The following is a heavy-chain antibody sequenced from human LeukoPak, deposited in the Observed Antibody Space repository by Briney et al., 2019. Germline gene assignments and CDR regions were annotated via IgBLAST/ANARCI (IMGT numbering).Heavy chain of an antibody. CDR1: GYTFTSYD. CDR3: ARGLDSSGLPDY. Sequence: ASVKVSYKASGYTFTSYDINWVRQATGQGLEWMGWMNPNSGNTGYAQKFQGRVTITRNTSISTAYMELSSLRSEDTAVYYCARGLDSSGLPDYWGQGTLVTVSS. V-gene: IGHV1-8*03. CDR2: MNPNSGNT. J-gene: IGHJ4*02. D-gene: IGHD3-22*01.